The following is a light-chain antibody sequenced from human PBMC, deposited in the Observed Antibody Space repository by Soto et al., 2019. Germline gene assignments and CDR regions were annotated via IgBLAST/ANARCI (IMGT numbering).Light chain of an antibody. CDR3: QQCNEWPLIT. CDR2: GAS. Sequence: EIVMTQSPATLSGSPGERATLSCRASQSVASYLAWYQQKPGQAPRLLIYGASTRATGVPARFSGSGSGTEFTLTISSLQSEDFAVYYCQQCNEWPLITFGQGTRLEAK. J-gene: IGKJ5*01. CDR1: QSVASY. V-gene: IGKV3-15*01.